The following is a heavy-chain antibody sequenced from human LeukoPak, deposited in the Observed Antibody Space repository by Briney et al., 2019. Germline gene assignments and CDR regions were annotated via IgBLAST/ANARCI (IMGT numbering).Heavy chain of an antibody. V-gene: IGHV1-2*02. CDR3: ASSLIVVVPAAILDDY. CDR1: GYTFTGYY. J-gene: IGHJ4*02. CDR2: INPNSGGT. Sequence: ASVKVSCKASGYTFTGYYMHWVRQAPGQGLEWMGWINPNSGGTNYAQKFQGRVTMTRDTSISTAYMELSRLRSDDTAVYYCASSLIVVVPAAILDDYWGQGTLVTVSS. D-gene: IGHD2-2*01.